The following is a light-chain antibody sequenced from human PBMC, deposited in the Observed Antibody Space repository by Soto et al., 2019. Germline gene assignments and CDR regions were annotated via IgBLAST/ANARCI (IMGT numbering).Light chain of an antibody. CDR3: QQYDSSPPFALT. V-gene: IGKV3-20*01. J-gene: IGKJ4*01. CDR1: QSVSISY. CDR2: GAS. Sequence: EIVLTHSPGTLSLSPGERATLSCRASQSVSISYLAWYQQRPGQAPRLLIYGASSRATGIPDRFSGSGSGTDFTLTINRLEPEDFAVYYCQQYDSSPPFALTFGGGTKVDNK.